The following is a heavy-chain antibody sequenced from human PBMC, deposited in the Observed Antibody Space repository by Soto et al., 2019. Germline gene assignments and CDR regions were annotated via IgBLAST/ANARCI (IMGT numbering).Heavy chain of an antibody. Sequence: QVQLQESGPGLLKPSQTLSLTCNVSGDSINNGEYYWSWFRQPPGKGLEWIGYIYYNEVTYYNPSLKRRPTISLETSNNQFSLQRTSVTAADTAVYYCARDHTVTTGAFDIWGPGTMVTVSS. CDR3: ARDHTVTTGAFDI. V-gene: IGHV4-30-4*01. J-gene: IGHJ3*02. D-gene: IGHD4-17*01. CDR2: IYYNEVT. CDR1: GDSINNGEYY.